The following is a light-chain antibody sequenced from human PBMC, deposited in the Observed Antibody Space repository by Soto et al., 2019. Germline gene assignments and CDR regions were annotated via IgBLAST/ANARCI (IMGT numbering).Light chain of an antibody. Sequence: EIVLTQSPATLSLSPGEGATLSCRASQSVKRRLGWYQQKPGQAPTLLIYDVSNRPTCIPPKFSGSGSDTDFTLTISSLEPKDFAIYYCQQHDDWPLTFGGGTRVESK. J-gene: IGKJ4*01. V-gene: IGKV3-11*01. CDR1: QSVKRR. CDR3: QQHDDWPLT. CDR2: DVS.